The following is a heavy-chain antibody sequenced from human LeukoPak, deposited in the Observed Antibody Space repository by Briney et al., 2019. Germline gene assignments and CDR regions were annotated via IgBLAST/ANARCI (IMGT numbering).Heavy chain of an antibody. V-gene: IGHV3-30*02. CDR3: AKGEAVAGTLFQH. J-gene: IGHJ1*01. D-gene: IGHD6-19*01. CDR1: GFTFSSYG. Sequence: GGSLRLSCAASGFTFSSYGMHWVRQAPGKGLEWVAFIRYDGSNKYYADSVKGRFTISRDNSKNTLYLQMNSLRAEDTAVYYCAKGEAVAGTLFQHWGQGTLVTVSS. CDR2: IRYDGSNK.